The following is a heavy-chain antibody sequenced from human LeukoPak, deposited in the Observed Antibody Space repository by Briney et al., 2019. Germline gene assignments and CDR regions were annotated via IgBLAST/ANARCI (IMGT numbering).Heavy chain of an antibody. J-gene: IGHJ4*02. V-gene: IGHV3-66*04. Sequence: PGGSLRLSCAASGFTFSNYAMSWVRQAPGKGLEWVSVIYSGGSIYYADSVKGRFTISRDKSKNTLYLQMNSLRAEDTAVYYCARPPYGGVDYWGQGTLVTVSS. CDR3: ARPPYGGVDY. CDR1: GFTFSNYA. D-gene: IGHD4-23*01. CDR2: IYSGGSI.